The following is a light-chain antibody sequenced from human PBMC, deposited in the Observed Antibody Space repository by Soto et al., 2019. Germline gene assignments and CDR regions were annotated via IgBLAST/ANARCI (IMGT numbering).Light chain of an antibody. J-gene: IGKJ3*01. CDR1: QDISSW. V-gene: IGKV1-12*01. Sequence: DIQMTQSPSSVSASVGDRVTINCRASQDISSWLAWYQQKPGKAPKLLIYAASNLQSGVPSRFSGRRSGTDFTLTIGSHPPEDFATYFCQQGYSFAFTFGPGTKV. CDR3: QQGYSFAFT. CDR2: AAS.